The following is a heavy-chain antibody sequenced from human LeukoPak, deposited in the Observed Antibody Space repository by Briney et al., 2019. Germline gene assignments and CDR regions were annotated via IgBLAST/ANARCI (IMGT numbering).Heavy chain of an antibody. CDR1: GFTFSSYA. V-gene: IGHV3-23*01. Sequence: GGSLRLSCAASGFTFSSYAMSWVRQAPGKGLEWVSAISGSGGSTYYADSVKGRFTISRDKAKNSLYLQMNSLRAEDTAVYYCARDSSPYIAAAGTQVAQVDYWGQGALVTVSS. CDR2: ISGSGGST. CDR3: ARDSSPYIAAAGTQVAQVDY. J-gene: IGHJ4*02. D-gene: IGHD6-13*01.